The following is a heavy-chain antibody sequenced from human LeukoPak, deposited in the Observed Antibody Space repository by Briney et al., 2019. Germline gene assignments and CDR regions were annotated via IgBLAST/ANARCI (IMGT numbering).Heavy chain of an antibody. CDR1: GFTFSSYS. CDR3: AKDPLTVTYYFDS. CDR2: ITSSSSAI. D-gene: IGHD4-17*01. V-gene: IGHV3-48*04. Sequence: SGGSLRLSCIASGFTFSSYSMNWVRQAPGKGLEWLSYITSSSSAIYYAGSVKGRFTISRDNAKNSLYLQMNSLRAEDTAVYYCAKDPLTVTYYFDSWGQGTLVTVSS. J-gene: IGHJ4*02.